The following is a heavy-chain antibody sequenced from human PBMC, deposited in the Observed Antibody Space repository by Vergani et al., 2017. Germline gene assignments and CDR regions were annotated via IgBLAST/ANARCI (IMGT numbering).Heavy chain of an antibody. CDR3: ARDQAANYGMDV. CDR1: GFTFSSYS. Sequence: VQLVESGGGVVQPGRSLRLSCAASGFTFSSYSMNWVRQAPGKGLEWVSSISSSSSYIYYADSVKGRFTISRDNAKNSLYLQMNSLRAEDTAVYYCARDQAANYGMDVWGQGTTVTVSS. CDR2: ISSSSSYI. D-gene: IGHD6-25*01. V-gene: IGHV3-21*01. J-gene: IGHJ6*02.